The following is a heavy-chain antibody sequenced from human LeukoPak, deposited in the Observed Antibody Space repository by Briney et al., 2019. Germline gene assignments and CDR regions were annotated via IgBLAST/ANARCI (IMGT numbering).Heavy chain of an antibody. CDR2: IKQDGSEK. D-gene: IGHD4-17*01. Sequence: GGSLRLSCAASGFTFSSYWMSWVRQAPGKGLEWLADIKQDGSEKYYVDSVKGRFTISRDNAKNSLYLQMNSLRAEDTAVYYCARDLGYGDYETNFDYWGQGTLVTVSS. J-gene: IGHJ4*02. V-gene: IGHV3-7*01. CDR3: ARDLGYGDYETNFDY. CDR1: GFTFSSYW.